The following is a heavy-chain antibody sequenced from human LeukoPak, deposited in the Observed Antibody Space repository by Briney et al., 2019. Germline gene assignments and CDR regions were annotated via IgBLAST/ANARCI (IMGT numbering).Heavy chain of an antibody. CDR3: ARDYYGSGSPIFDC. CDR1: DGSMSPYY. D-gene: IGHD3-10*01. V-gene: IGHV4-59*01. CDR2: IFYNGNT. J-gene: IGHJ4*02. Sequence: SETLSLTCTVSDGSMSPYYWSWIRQSPGKGLEWIAYIFYNGNTKYNPSLWSRVTISIDTSRNQFSLNLNSVTAADTAVYYCARDYYGSGSPIFDCWGQGTLVTVSS.